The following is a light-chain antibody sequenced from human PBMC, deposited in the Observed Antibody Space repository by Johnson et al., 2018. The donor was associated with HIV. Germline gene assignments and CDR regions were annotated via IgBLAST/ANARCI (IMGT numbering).Light chain of an antibody. CDR2: DSN. V-gene: IGLV1-51*01. CDR1: SSNIGSNY. J-gene: IGLJ1*01. CDR3: GAWDSSLSGFV. Sequence: QSVLTQPPSLSATPGQNITISCSGNSSNIGSNYVSWYQQLPGTAPKLLIYDSNKRPSGIPDRFSGSKSGTPATLGITGLQTGDEADYYCGAWDSSLSGFVFGTGTMVTVL.